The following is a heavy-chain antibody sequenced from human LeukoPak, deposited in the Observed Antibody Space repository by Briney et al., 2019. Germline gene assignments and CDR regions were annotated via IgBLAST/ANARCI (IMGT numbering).Heavy chain of an antibody. V-gene: IGHV3-23*01. D-gene: IGHD6-19*01. CDR3: AKGSGWYV. CDR1: GFTFSSSS. Sequence: GGSLRLSCAASGFTFSSSSMSWVRQAPGKGLEWVSVISGSGGSTDYADSVKGRFTISRDNSKNTLYLQMNSLRAEDTAVYYCAKGSGWYVCGQGTLVTVSS. J-gene: IGHJ4*02. CDR2: ISGSGGST.